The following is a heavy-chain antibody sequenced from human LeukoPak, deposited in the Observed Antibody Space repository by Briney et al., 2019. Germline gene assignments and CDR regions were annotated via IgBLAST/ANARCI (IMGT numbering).Heavy chain of an antibody. CDR1: GYIFISYA. D-gene: IGHD6-13*01. V-gene: IGHV7-4-1*02. CDR3: ARDSLGYSSSWPRFDP. J-gene: IGHJ5*02. CDR2: FNTNTGNP. Sequence: ASVKVSCKATGYIFISYAIHWVRQAPGQGLEWVGLFNTNTGNPAYAQGFTGRFVFSLDTSVSTAYLQISSLKAEDTAVYYCARDSLGYSSSWPRFDPWGQGTLVTVSS.